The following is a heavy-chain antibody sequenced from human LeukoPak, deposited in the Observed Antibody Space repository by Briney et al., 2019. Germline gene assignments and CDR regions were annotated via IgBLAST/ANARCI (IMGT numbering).Heavy chain of an antibody. CDR2: IYYSGST. Sequence: SETLSLTCTVSGGSVSSGSYYWGWTRQPPRKGLEWIGTIYYSGSTYYNPSLKSRVTISVDTSKNQCSLKLSSVTAADTAVYYCARQTYNDILTGTKNWFDPWGQGTLVTVSS. CDR3: ARQTYNDILTGTKNWFDP. V-gene: IGHV4-39*01. CDR1: GGSVSSGSYY. D-gene: IGHD3-9*01. J-gene: IGHJ5*02.